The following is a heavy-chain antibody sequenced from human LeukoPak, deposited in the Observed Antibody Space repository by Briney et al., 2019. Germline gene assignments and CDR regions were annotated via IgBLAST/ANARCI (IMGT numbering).Heavy chain of an antibody. J-gene: IGHJ4*02. D-gene: IGHD3-10*01. CDR2: ISASGGST. V-gene: IGHV3-23*01. CDR1: GFTFSTYA. CDR3: VTYYYRSGSPLRYFDY. Sequence: GGSLRLSCSVSGFTFSTYAMSWVRQAPGKGLKCVSTISASGGSTYYADSVKGRFTISRDNSKNTLYLQMNSLRAEDTALYYCVTYYYRSGSPLRYFDYWGQGTLVTVSS.